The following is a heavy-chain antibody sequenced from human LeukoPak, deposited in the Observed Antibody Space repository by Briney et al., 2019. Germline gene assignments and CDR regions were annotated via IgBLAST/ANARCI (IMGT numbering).Heavy chain of an antibody. CDR1: GFTFSNAW. V-gene: IGHV3-15*01. CDR3: TTQSSTRYYAFDV. J-gene: IGHJ3*01. CDR2: IKSKTDGGTT. D-gene: IGHD2-2*01. Sequence: GGSLRLSCAASGFTFSNAWMSWVRQAPGKGLEWVGRIKSKTDGGTTDYAAPVKGRFTISRDDSKTTLYLQMNSLKTEDKGVYYCTTQSSTRYYAFDVWGQGTMVTVSS.